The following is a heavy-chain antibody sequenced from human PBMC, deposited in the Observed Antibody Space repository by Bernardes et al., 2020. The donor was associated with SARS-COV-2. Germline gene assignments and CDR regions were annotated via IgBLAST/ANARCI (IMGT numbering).Heavy chain of an antibody. V-gene: IGHV1-69*04. Sequence: SVKVSCKASGGTFSSYAISWVRQAPGQGLEWMGRIIPILGIANYAQKFQGRVTITADKSTSTAYMELSSLRSEDTAVYYCARSWFGESMDLEPTNWFDPWGQGTLVTVSS. J-gene: IGHJ5*02. CDR1: GGTFSSYA. CDR3: ARSWFGESMDLEPTNWFDP. CDR2: IIPILGIA. D-gene: IGHD3-10*01.